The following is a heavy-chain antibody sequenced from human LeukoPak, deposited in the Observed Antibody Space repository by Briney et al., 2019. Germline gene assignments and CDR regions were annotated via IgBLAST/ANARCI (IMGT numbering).Heavy chain of an antibody. J-gene: IGHJ5*02. CDR3: ARHDIVVVPAAPRTNWFDP. Sequence: PSETLSLTCTVSGGSISSSSYYWGWLRQPPGKGLEWIGSIYYSGSTYYNPSLKSRVTISVDTSKNQFSLKLSSVTAADTAVYYCARHDIVVVPAAPRTNWFDPWGQGTLVTVSS. V-gene: IGHV4-39*01. D-gene: IGHD2-2*01. CDR1: GGSISSSSYY. CDR2: IYYSGST.